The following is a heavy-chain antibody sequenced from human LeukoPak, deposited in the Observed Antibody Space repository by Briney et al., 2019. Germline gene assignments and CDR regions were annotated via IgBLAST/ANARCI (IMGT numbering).Heavy chain of an antibody. J-gene: IGHJ5*02. CDR2: IYYNGAT. CDR3: ARGYSATYGRFDP. V-gene: IGHV4-59*01. D-gene: IGHD1-26*01. CDR1: GGSISSYY. Sequence: SETLSLTCTVSGGSISSYYWSWIRQPPGKGLEWIGYIYYNGATNYNPSLKSRVTISVGTSKNQFSLKLTSVTAADTAVYFCARGYSATYGRFDPWGQGTLVTVSS.